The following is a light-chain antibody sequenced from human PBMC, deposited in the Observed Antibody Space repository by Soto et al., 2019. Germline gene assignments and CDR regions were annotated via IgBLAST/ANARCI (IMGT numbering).Light chain of an antibody. CDR3: QQYNNWPPMFT. CDR1: QSVSSN. CDR2: DAS. J-gene: IGKJ2*01. Sequence: EMVLTQSPATLSVSPGERVTLSCRASQSVSSNLAWYQQKPGQAPRLLIYDASTRATGIPARFSGSGSGTEFTLTISSLQSEDFAFYYCQQYNNWPPMFTFGQGTKLEIK. V-gene: IGKV3-15*01.